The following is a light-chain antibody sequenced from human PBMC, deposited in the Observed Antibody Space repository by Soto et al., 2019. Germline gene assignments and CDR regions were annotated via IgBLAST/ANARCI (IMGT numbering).Light chain of an antibody. Sequence: QSSLTQPRSVSGSPVQSVTISCTGTSSDVCGYNYVSWYQQHPGKAPKLMIYDVSKRPSGVPDRFSGSKSGNTASLTISGLQAEDEADHSCCSYPXTYVSGIGPKV. J-gene: IGLJ1*01. CDR3: CSYPXTYV. CDR2: DVS. V-gene: IGLV2-11*01. CDR1: SSDVCGYNY.